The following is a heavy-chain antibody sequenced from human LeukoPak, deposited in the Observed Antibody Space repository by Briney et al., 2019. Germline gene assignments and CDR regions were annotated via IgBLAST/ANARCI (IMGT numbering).Heavy chain of an antibody. CDR2: ISYDRSNK. CDR1: GFTFSSYA. J-gene: IGHJ4*02. CDR3: ARDPYSSSSGILFDY. D-gene: IGHD6-6*01. Sequence: PGRSLRLSCAASGFTFSSYAMHWVRQAPGKGLEWVAVISYDRSNKYYADSVKGRFTISRDNSKNTLYLQMNSLRAEDTAVYYCARDPYSSSSGILFDYWGQGTLVTVSS. V-gene: IGHV3-30-3*01.